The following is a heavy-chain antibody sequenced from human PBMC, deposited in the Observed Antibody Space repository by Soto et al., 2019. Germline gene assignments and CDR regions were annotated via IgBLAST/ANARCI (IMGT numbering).Heavy chain of an antibody. V-gene: IGHV4-4*02. CDR3: ARRLGWYAIDS. CDR2: MSHIGSV. CDR1: GVSIGSNYY. Sequence: QVLLQESGPGLVQPSGTLSLSCVVSGVSIGSNYYWGWVRQPPGKGPEWLGDMSHIGSVNYNPSLKXXATISMAKSQDQCSLKLDSVTAADTAVYYCARRLGWYAIDSWGQGTLVIVSS. D-gene: IGHD6-19*01. J-gene: IGHJ4*02.